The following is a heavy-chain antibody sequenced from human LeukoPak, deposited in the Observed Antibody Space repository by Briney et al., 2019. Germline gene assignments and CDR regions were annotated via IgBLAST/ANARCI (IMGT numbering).Heavy chain of an antibody. CDR3: AREMRAAAGGRGLDY. V-gene: IGHV3-21*01. Sequence: EGSLRLSCAASGFTFSSYSMNWVRQAPGKGLEWVSSISSSSSYIYYADSVKGRFTISRDNAKNSPYLQMNSLRAEDTAVYYCAREMRAAAGGRGLDYWGQGTLVTVSS. CDR2: ISSSSSYI. CDR1: GFTFSSYS. J-gene: IGHJ4*02. D-gene: IGHD6-13*01.